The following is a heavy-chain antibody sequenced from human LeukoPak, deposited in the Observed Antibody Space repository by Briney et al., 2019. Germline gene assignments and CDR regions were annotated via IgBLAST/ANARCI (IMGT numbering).Heavy chain of an antibody. V-gene: IGHV4-38-2*02. Sequence: SETLSLTCTVSGYSISSGYYWGWIRPTPGKGLEWIGNIYHSGSTYYNPSLKSRVTISVDTSKNQVSLRVSSVTAADTAVYYCARATTYYYDSNHYGPYGVFDYWGQGTLVTVSS. CDR3: ARATTYYYDSNHYGPYGVFDY. J-gene: IGHJ4*02. D-gene: IGHD3-22*01. CDR2: IYHSGST. CDR1: GYSISSGYY.